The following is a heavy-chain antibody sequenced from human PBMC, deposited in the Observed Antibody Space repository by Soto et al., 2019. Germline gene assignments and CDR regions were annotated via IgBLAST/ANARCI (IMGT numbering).Heavy chain of an antibody. CDR1: GFSFSDYY. CDR2: TRNKANSYSA. D-gene: IGHD1-26*01. J-gene: IGHJ4*02. CDR3: ARDTGGSYDY. Sequence: GGSLRLSRAASGFSFSDYYMDWVRQVPGKGLEWVGRTRNKANSYSAEYAPPVKGRFTISRHDLEDSMYLQMNNLKTEDTAVYYCARDTGGSYDYWGQGALVTVS. V-gene: IGHV3-72*01.